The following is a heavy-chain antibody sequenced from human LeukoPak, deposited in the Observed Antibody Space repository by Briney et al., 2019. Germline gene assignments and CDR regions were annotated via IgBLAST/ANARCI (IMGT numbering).Heavy chain of an antibody. CDR3: ARVYRQPSPRFDY. CDR1: XXXXTXXX. CDR2: INXSGGST. D-gene: IGHD1-26*01. V-gene: IGHV1-46*01. Sequence: ASVKVSCKASXXXXTXXXXXXVXXXXXXXXXXMXIINXSGGSTSYAQKFQGRVTMTRDTSTSTVYMELSSLRSEDTAVYYCARVYRQPSPRFDYWGQGTLVTVSS. J-gene: IGHJ4*02.